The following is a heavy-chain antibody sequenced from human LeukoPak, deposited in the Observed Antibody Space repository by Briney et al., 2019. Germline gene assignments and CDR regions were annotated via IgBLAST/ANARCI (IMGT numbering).Heavy chain of an antibody. J-gene: IGHJ4*02. D-gene: IGHD6-13*01. Sequence: GGSLRLSCAASGFTFSSYSMNWVRQAPGKGLEWVSSISSSSSYIYYADSVKGRFTISGDNAKNSLYLQMNSLRAEDTAVYYCARDPGYTDSSSWYVFDYWGQGTLVTVSS. CDR1: GFTFSSYS. V-gene: IGHV3-21*01. CDR2: ISSSSSYI. CDR3: ARDPGYTDSSSWYVFDY.